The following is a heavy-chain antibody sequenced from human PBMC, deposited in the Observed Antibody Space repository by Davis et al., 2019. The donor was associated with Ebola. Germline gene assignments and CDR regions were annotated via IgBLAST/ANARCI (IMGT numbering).Heavy chain of an antibody. V-gene: IGHV3-23*01. CDR2: ISGSGGST. D-gene: IGHD6-6*01. J-gene: IGHJ5*02. Sequence: GGSLRLSCAASGFIFSSYGMHWVRQAPGKGLDWVSTISGSGGSTYYADSVKGRFTISRDNSKNTLYLQMNSLRAEDTAVYYCAKGGGTSSSDFRRTWGQGTLVTVSS. CDR1: GFIFSSYG. CDR3: AKGGGTSSSDFRRT.